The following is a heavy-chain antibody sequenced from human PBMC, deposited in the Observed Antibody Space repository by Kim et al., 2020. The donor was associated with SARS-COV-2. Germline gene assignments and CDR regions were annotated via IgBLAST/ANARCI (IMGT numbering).Heavy chain of an antibody. CDR1: GFTFSDYY. V-gene: IGHV3-11*01. J-gene: IGHJ3*02. Sequence: GGSLRLSCAASGFTFSDYYMSWIRQAPGKGLEWVSYISSSGSTIYYADSVKGRFTISRDNAKNSLYLQMNSLRAEDTAVYYCASWWEFYEGAFDIWGQGTMVTVSS. CDR3: ASWWEFYEGAFDI. D-gene: IGHD1-26*01. CDR2: ISSSGSTI.